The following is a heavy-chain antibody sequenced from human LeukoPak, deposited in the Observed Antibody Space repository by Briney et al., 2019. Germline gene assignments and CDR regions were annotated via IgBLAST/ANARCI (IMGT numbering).Heavy chain of an antibody. CDR1: GYTFTGYY. V-gene: IGHV1-2*02. J-gene: IGHJ5*02. D-gene: IGHD6-13*01. Sequence: GESLKVSCKASGYTFTGYYMHWVRQAPGQGLEWMGWINPNSGGTNYAQKFQGRVTMTRDTSISTAYMELSRLRSDDTAVYYCARERYSSSLNWFDPWGQGTLVTVSS. CDR2: INPNSGGT. CDR3: ARERYSSSLNWFDP.